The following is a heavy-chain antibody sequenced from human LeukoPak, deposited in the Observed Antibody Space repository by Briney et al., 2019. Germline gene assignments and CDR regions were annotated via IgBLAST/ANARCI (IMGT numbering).Heavy chain of an antibody. CDR3: AREVITGTSLGDY. Sequence: GGSLRLSCAASGFTFSSYSMNWVRQAPGKGLEWVSSISSGSSYIYYADSVKGRFTISRDNAKNSLYLQVNSLRAEDTAVYYCAREVITGTSLGDYWGQGTLVTVSS. CDR1: GFTFSSYS. D-gene: IGHD1-7*01. V-gene: IGHV3-21*01. CDR2: ISSGSSYI. J-gene: IGHJ4*02.